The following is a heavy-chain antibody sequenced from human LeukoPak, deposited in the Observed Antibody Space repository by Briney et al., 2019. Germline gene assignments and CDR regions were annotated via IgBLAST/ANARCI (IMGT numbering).Heavy chain of an antibody. Sequence: GRSLRLSCAASGFTFSSYGMHWVRQAPNKGLEWVAVISYDGSNKYYADSVKGRFTISRDNSKNTLYLQMNNLRAEDTAVYYCASPDYYDSSGEALQHWGQGTLVTVSS. CDR1: GFTFSSYG. J-gene: IGHJ1*01. V-gene: IGHV3-30*03. D-gene: IGHD3-22*01. CDR2: ISYDGSNK. CDR3: ASPDYYDSSGEALQH.